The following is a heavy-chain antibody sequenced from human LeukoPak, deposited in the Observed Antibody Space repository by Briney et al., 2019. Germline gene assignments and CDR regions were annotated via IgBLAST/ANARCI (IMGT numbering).Heavy chain of an antibody. J-gene: IGHJ5*02. V-gene: IGHV5-51*01. CDR3: SRVRGYDYRSGWFDP. Sequence: GESLKISCKGSGYSFTSYWIGWVRQMPGKGLEWMGIIYPGDSDTRYSPSFQGQVTTSADKSISTAYLQWSSLKASDTAMYYCSRVRGYDYRSGWFDPWGQGTLVTVSS. CDR2: IYPGDSDT. CDR1: GYSFTSYW. D-gene: IGHD5-12*01.